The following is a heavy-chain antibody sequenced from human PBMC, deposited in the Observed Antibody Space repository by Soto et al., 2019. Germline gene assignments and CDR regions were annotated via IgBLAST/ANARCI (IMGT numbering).Heavy chain of an antibody. J-gene: IGHJ4*02. Sequence: QPGGYLRLSCAASGFTFSSYGMHWVRQAPGKGLEWVAVISYDGSNKYYADSVKGRFTISRDNSKNTLYLQMNSLRAEDTAVYYCAKDLQYGESSSWYSGYFDYWVQGT. D-gene: IGHD6-13*01. CDR3: AKDLQYGESSSWYSGYFDY. V-gene: IGHV3-30*18. CDR2: ISYDGSNK. CDR1: GFTFSSYG.